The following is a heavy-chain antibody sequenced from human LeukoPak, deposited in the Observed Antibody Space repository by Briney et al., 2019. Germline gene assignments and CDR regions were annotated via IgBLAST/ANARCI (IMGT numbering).Heavy chain of an antibody. D-gene: IGHD3-22*01. Sequence: SETLSLTCAVSGGSISNYYWSWIRQPAEKGLEWIRRISTSGSANYNPSLQSRVIMSVDTSKNQFSLKLRSVSAADTAAYYCARELDFYDSSGYSGFDSWGQGTMVTVSS. CDR3: ARELDFYDSSGYSGFDS. J-gene: IGHJ3*02. CDR2: ISTSGSA. CDR1: GGSISNYY. V-gene: IGHV4-4*07.